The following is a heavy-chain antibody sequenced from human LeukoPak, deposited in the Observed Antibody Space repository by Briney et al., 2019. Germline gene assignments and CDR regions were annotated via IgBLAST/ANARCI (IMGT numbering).Heavy chain of an antibody. D-gene: IGHD4-17*01. CDR3: ARGDMTTVTTMGY. CDR1: GGSISSCY. J-gene: IGHJ4*02. Sequence: SETLSLTCTVSGGSISSCYWSWIRQPPGKGLEWIGYFYYSGSTNYNPSLKSRVSISVDTSKNQFSLKLSSVTTADTAVYYCARGDMTTVTTMGYWGQGTLVTVSS. CDR2: FYYSGST. V-gene: IGHV4-59*01.